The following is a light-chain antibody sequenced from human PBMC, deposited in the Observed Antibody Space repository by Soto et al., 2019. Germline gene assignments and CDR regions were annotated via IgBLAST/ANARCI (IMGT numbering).Light chain of an antibody. Sequence: EIVMTQSPATLSVSPGERATLSCRASQSVSSNLAWYQQKPGQAPRLFIYGASSRATGIPDRFSGSGSGADFTLTINSLQSEDFAVYYCQQYNNWPPTWTFGQGTKVDIK. CDR3: QQYNNWPPTWT. V-gene: IGKV3D-15*01. J-gene: IGKJ1*01. CDR1: QSVSSN. CDR2: GAS.